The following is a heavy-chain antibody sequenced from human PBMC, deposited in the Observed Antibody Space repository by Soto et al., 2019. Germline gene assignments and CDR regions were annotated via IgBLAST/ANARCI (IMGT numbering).Heavy chain of an antibody. CDR1: GYSISSSNW. CDR2: IYYSGTT. V-gene: IGHV4-28*01. Sequence: QVQLQESGPGLVKPSDTLSLTCAVSGYSISSSNWWGWIRQPPGKGLEWIGDIYYSGTTYYNPSRKSRDTLAVDTAKSQFSLKLTAVPAVDTAVYYCARREIQGPIDYWGQGTPVTVSS. D-gene: IGHD1-26*01. CDR3: ARREIQGPIDY. J-gene: IGHJ4*02.